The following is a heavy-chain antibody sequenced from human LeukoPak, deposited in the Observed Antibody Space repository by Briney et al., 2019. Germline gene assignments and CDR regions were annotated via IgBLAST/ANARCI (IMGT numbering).Heavy chain of an antibody. Sequence: PGGSLRLSCAASAFTFGSYAMSWVRQAPGKGLEWVSAINISGGSAYYADSVKGRFTISRDNSKNTRYLQMNNLRAEDTAVYYCAKDLGRDGSEIFDYWGQGTLVTVSS. J-gene: IGHJ4*02. CDR3: AKDLGRDGSEIFDY. CDR2: INISGGSA. V-gene: IGHV3-23*01. D-gene: IGHD5-24*01. CDR1: AFTFGSYA.